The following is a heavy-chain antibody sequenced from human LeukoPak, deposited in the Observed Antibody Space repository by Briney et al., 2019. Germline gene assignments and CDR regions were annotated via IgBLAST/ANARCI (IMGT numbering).Heavy chain of an antibody. Sequence: PGGSLRLSCAASGFTVSSNYMSWVRQAPGKGLEWVSVIYSGGSTYYADSVKGRFTISRDNSKNTLYLQMNSLRAEDTAVYYCARDRITMVRGPLAYYGMDVWGQGTTVTVSS. CDR3: ARDRITMVRGPLAYYGMDV. CDR2: IYSGGST. J-gene: IGHJ6*02. V-gene: IGHV3-53*01. D-gene: IGHD3-10*01. CDR1: GFTVSSNY.